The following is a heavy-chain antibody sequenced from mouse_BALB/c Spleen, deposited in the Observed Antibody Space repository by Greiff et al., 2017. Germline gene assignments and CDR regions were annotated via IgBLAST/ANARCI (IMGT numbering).Heavy chain of an antibody. V-gene: IGHV1S41*01. CDR2: IAPGSGST. D-gene: IGHD3-2*01. J-gene: IGHJ3*01. CDR3: AFKTARAPFAD. Sequence: DLVKPGASVKLSCTASGFTFTSYWITWIKQRPGQGLEWIGRIAPGSGSTYYNEMFKGKATLTVDTSSSTAYIQLSSLSSEDSAVYCCAFKTARAPFADWGQGTLVTVSA. CDR1: GFTFTSYW.